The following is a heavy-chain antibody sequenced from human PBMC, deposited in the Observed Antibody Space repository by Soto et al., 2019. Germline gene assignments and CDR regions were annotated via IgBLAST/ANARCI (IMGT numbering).Heavy chain of an antibody. CDR2: ISYSGTT. D-gene: IGHD5-18*01. CDR3: ARGRGYSYGLDP. Sequence: SETLSLTCIVSSGSMSSSLNHWSWIRQPPGEGLEWIGFISYSGTTSYSPSLKSRVAISLDTSKNQFSLSLSSVTAADTAVYYCARGRGYSYGLDPWGQGTLVTVSS. J-gene: IGHJ5*02. V-gene: IGHV4-30-4*01. CDR1: SGSMSSSLNH.